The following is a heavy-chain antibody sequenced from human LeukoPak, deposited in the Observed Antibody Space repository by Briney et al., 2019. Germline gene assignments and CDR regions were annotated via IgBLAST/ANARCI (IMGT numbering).Heavy chain of an antibody. Sequence: PGGSLRLSCAASGFTFSSYGMHWVRQAPGKGLEWVAVISYDGSNKYYADSVKGRFTISRDNSKNTLYLQMNSLRAEDTAVYYCARDGGGNSLKALDPWGQGTLVTVSS. CDR1: GFTFSSYG. J-gene: IGHJ5*02. CDR2: ISYDGSNK. CDR3: ARDGGGNSLKALDP. D-gene: IGHD4-23*01. V-gene: IGHV3-30*03.